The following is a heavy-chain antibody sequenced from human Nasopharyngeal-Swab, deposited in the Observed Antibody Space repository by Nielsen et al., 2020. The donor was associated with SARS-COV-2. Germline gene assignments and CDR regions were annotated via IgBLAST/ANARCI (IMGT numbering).Heavy chain of an antibody. CDR3: VKDGAGAKVFDY. J-gene: IGHJ4*02. CDR1: GFILSDYA. D-gene: IGHD1-26*01. Sequence: GGSRRLSCAASGFILSDYAMSWVRQAPGKGLEWVSTISGSGSSTYYTDSVRGRFTVSRDNSKDTLYLQMSSLRAEDTAVYYCVKDGAGAKVFDYWGQGTLVTVSS. CDR2: ISGSGSST. V-gene: IGHV3-23*01.